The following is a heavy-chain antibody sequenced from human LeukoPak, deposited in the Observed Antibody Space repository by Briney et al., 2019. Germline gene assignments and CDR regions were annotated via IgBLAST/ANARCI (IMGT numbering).Heavy chain of an antibody. V-gene: IGHV3-7*01. Sequence: GGSLRLSCAASGFTFSSYWMTWIRQAPGKGLEWVANIKQDGSEKHYVDSVKGRFTISRDNAKNSLYLQMNSLRAEDTAMYYCTISWFHDDWGQGTLVTVSS. D-gene: IGHD6-13*01. J-gene: IGHJ4*02. CDR3: TISWFHDD. CDR1: GFTFSSYW. CDR2: IKQDGSEK.